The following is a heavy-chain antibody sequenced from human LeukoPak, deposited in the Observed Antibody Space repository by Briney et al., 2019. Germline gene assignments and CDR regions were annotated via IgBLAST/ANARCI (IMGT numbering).Heavy chain of an antibody. CDR1: GGPINSFY. CDR3: ARDRFGSGFSDY. Sequence: SETLSLTCTVSGGPINSFYWSWIRQAPGKGLEWIGYVYSSGSTNYKPSLNRRVTISVDSSKNQFSLRPTSVTPADTAVYYCARDRFGSGFSDYWGQGTLVTVSS. CDR2: VYSSGST. V-gene: IGHV4-59*01. J-gene: IGHJ4*02. D-gene: IGHD6-19*01.